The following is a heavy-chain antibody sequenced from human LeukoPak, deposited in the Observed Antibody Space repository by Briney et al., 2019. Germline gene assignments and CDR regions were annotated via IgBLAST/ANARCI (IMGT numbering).Heavy chain of an antibody. J-gene: IGHJ4*02. CDR3: AKGEVRAAAGTGFDY. CDR1: GFTFSGYA. CDR2: ISGSGGST. Sequence: GGSLRLSCAASGFTFSGYAMSWVRHAPGKGLEWVSAISGSGGSTYYADSVKGRFTISRDNSKNTLYLQMNSLRAEDTAVYHCAKGEVRAAAGTGFDYWGQGTLVTVSS. D-gene: IGHD6-13*01. V-gene: IGHV3-23*01.